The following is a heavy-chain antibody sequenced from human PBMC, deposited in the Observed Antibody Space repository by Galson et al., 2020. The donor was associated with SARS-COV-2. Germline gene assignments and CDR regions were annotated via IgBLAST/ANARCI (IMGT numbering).Heavy chain of an antibody. CDR3: AREDYYDSSGYSGGFGY. CDR1: GFIFSSYT. CDR2: ISYDGSNK. J-gene: IGHJ4*02. Sequence: GESLKISCAASGFIFSSYTLHWVRQAPGKGLEWVAIISYDGSNKYYADSVKGRFTISRDNSKNTLNLQMNSLRTEDTAVYYWAREDYYDSSGYSGGFGYWGQGTLVTVSS. V-gene: IGHV3-30-3*01. D-gene: IGHD3-22*01.